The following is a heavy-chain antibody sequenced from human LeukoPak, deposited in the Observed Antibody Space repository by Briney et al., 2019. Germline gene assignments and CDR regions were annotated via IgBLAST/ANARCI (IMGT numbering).Heavy chain of an antibody. Sequence: SGGSLRLSCAASGFTFSSYGMSWVRQAPGKGLEWVSAISGSGGSTYYADSVKGRFTISRDNSKNTLYLQMNSLRAEDTAVYYCAKDHYDSSFFDYWGQGTLVTVSS. D-gene: IGHD3-22*01. CDR1: GFTFSSYG. CDR2: ISGSGGST. V-gene: IGHV3-23*01. J-gene: IGHJ4*02. CDR3: AKDHYDSSFFDY.